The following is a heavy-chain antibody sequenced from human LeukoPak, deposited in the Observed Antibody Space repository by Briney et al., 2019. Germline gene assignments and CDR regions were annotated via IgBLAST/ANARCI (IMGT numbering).Heavy chain of an antibody. D-gene: IGHD3-3*01. Sequence: ESGPTLVNPTQTLTLTCTFSGFSLTTRGVGVGWIRQPPGKALEWLALIYWDDDKRYSPSLKGRLIITKDTSKNQVVLTMTNMDPVDTATYYCAQWRRNWFDPWGQGTLVTVSS. V-gene: IGHV2-5*02. J-gene: IGHJ5*02. CDR3: AQWRRNWFDP. CDR2: IYWDDDK. CDR1: GFSLTTRGVG.